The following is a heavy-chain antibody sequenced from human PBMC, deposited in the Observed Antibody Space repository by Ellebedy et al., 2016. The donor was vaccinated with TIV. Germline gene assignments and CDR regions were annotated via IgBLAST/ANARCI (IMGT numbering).Heavy chain of an antibody. J-gene: IGHJ4*02. CDR2: TYYRSKWYN. CDR3: ARAQAPTYYYDSSGYWYFDY. D-gene: IGHD3-22*01. V-gene: IGHV6-1*01. Sequence: SQTLSLTCAISGDSVSSNSAAWNWIRQSPSRGLEWLGRTYYRSKWYNDYAVSVKSRITINPDTSKNQFSLHLNSVTPEDTAVYYCARAQAPTYYYDSSGYWYFDYWGQGTLVTVSS. CDR1: GDSVSSNSAA.